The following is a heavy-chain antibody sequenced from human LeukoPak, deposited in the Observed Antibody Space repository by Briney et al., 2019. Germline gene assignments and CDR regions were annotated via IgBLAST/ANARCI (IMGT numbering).Heavy chain of an antibody. D-gene: IGHD3-22*01. J-gene: IGHJ4*02. V-gene: IGHV3-30*18. CDR3: AKGGTYDSSGYIDY. CDR1: GFTFSSYG. Sequence: GRSLRLSCAASGFTFSSYGMHWVRQAPGKGLEWVAVISYDGSNKYYADSVKGRFTISRDNSKNTLYLQMNSLRAEDTAVYYCAKGGTYDSSGYIDYWGQGTLVTVSS. CDR2: ISYDGSNK.